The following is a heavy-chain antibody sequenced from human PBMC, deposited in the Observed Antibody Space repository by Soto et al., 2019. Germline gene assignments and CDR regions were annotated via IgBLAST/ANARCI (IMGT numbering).Heavy chain of an antibody. J-gene: IGHJ5*02. CDR1: GVSISSYY. D-gene: IGHD2-15*01. CDR3: ARVRDCSGGSCYSWWFDP. V-gene: IGHV4-59*01. Sequence: QVQLQESGPGLVKPSETLSISCTVSGVSISSYYWSWIRQPPGQGLEWIGHIYYSGSTTYNPSLKRRVTVAVDTSKNQLSLKLSSVTAEDTAVYYCARVRDCSGGSCYSWWFDPWGQGTLVTVSS. CDR2: IYYSGST.